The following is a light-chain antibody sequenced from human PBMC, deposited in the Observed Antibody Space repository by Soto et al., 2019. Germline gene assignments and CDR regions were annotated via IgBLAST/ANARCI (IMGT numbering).Light chain of an antibody. Sequence: EILLTQSPDTLSLSPGERATLSCRASQSVNNNYLAWYQQKSGQAPRLLIFAASSRATGIPGRFSGSGSGTDFTHTSSRLEPEDFAVYYCQQYGSSLSTFGQGTNLEI. CDR2: AAS. J-gene: IGKJ2*01. V-gene: IGKV3-20*01. CDR1: QSVNNNY. CDR3: QQYGSSLST.